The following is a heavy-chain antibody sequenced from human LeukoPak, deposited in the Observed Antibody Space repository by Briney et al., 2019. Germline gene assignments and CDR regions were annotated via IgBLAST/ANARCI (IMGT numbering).Heavy chain of an antibody. D-gene: IGHD5-18*01. CDR3: ARDRGFSYGIDF. Sequence: GGSLRLSCAASGFTFSSYEMNWVRQAPGKGLEWVSYISSSGSTIYYADSVKGRFTISRDNAKKSLFLQVSSLRGEDTAVYYCARDRGFSYGIDFWGQGTLVTVSS. J-gene: IGHJ4*02. V-gene: IGHV3-48*03. CDR2: ISSSGSTI. CDR1: GFTFSSYE.